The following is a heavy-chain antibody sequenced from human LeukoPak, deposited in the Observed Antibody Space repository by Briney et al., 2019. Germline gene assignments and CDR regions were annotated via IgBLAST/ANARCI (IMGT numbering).Heavy chain of an antibody. D-gene: IGHD3-22*01. CDR2: IKKDGSEK. Sequence: TGGSLRLSCAASGFTLSSYWMSWVRQAPGKGLEWVANIKKDGSEKYYVDSVKGRFTISRDNAKNSLYLQMNSLRAEDTAVYYCVRGGGYYEDFDYWGQGTLVTVSS. V-gene: IGHV3-7*01. CDR1: GFTLSSYW. J-gene: IGHJ4*02. CDR3: VRGGGYYEDFDY.